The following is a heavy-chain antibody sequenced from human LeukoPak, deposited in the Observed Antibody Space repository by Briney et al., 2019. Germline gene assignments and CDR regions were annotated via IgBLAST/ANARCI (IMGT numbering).Heavy chain of an antibody. CDR1: GYTFTVYY. J-gene: IGHJ4*02. D-gene: IGHD3-22*01. V-gene: IGHV1-2*02. CDR3: ARGDTYFYDNNGYPYFNS. Sequence: ASVKVSCKASGYTFTVYYVHWVRQAPGQGLEWMAYINPNSGGTKYAQKFQGRVSMTWDTSISTAYMELSSLTSDDTAMYYCARGDTYFYDNNGYPYFNSWGQGTLVTVSS. CDR2: INPNSGGT.